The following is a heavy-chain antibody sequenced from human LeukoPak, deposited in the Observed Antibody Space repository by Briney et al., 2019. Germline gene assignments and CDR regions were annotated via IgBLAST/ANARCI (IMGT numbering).Heavy chain of an antibody. CDR3: ARVTVGGPSMGFCFDY. V-gene: IGHV4-4*07. Sequence: SETLSLTCTVSGGSISSYYWSWIRQPAGKGLEWIGRIYTSGSTNYNPSLKSRVTISVDTSKNQFSLKLSSVTAADTAVYYCARVTVGGPSMGFCFDYWGQGTLVTVSS. J-gene: IGHJ4*02. CDR1: GGSISSYY. CDR2: IYTSGST. D-gene: IGHD1-26*01.